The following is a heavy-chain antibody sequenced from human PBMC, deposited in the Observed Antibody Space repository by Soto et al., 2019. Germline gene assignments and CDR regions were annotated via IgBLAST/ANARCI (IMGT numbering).Heavy chain of an antibody. Sequence: QAQLVQSGAEVRKPGASVKVSCKASGYTFTTYDINWVRQAPGQGLEWLGWMDPHSGSTGYAQNFQGRITMTRNICSNTAHMELSSLQSEDTAVYYCAGERKFDFWRKGLVVWGQGATVTVSS. CDR3: AGERKFDFWRKGLVV. CDR2: MDPHSGST. CDR1: GYTFTTYD. J-gene: IGHJ6*02. D-gene: IGHD3-3*01. V-gene: IGHV1-8*01.